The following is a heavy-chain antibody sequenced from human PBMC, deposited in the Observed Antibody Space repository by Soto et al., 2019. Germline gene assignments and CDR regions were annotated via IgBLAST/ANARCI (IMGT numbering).Heavy chain of an antibody. CDR2: IYWDDDK. J-gene: IGHJ4*02. Sequence: QITLNESGPTVVRPTETLTLTCRFSGFSLTTSGVGVGWIRQSPGKAPEWLALIYWDDDKGYSASLKSGLTITKDTSKNQVVLGVSDLDPTDTATYYCAHRVLRTVFGLVTTTAIYFDFWGQGTPVAVSS. V-gene: IGHV2-5*02. CDR3: AHRVLRTVFGLVTTTAIYFDF. CDR1: GFSLTTSGVG. D-gene: IGHD3-3*01.